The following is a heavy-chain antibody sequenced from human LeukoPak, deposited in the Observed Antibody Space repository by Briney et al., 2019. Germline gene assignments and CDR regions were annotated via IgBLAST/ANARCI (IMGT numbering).Heavy chain of an antibody. CDR1: GFTFSSYE. CDR3: ASTEGSVDY. Sequence: GGSLRLSCAASGFTFSSYEMNWVRQAPGKGLEWVSYISSSGSTIYYADSVKGLFTISRDDAKNSLYLQMNSLRAEDTAVYYCASTEGSVDYWGQGTLVTVSS. CDR2: ISSSGSTI. J-gene: IGHJ4*02. V-gene: IGHV3-48*03. D-gene: IGHD5/OR15-5a*01.